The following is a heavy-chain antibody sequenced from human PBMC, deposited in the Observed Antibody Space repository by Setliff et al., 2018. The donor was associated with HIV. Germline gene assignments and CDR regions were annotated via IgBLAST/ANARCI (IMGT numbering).Heavy chain of an antibody. CDR2: FYYSGST. V-gene: IGHV4-39*07. J-gene: IGHJ4*02. CDR1: GGSIGIRSYF. D-gene: IGHD5-18*01. CDR3: ARSPGVDTNMAFDY. Sequence: SEILSLTCTVSGGSIGIRSYFWGWIRQPPGKGLEWIGSFYYSGSTYYNPSLKSRVTISVDTFKSQISLKLNSVTAADTAVYYCARSPGVDTNMAFDYWGQGILVTVSS.